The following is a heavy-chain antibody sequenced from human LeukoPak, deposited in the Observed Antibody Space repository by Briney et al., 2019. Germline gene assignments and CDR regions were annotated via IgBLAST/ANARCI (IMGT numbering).Heavy chain of an antibody. CDR3: ARDVTGDQSWFFDL. Sequence: GALVKVSCKASGYTFIGYYMHWVRQAPGQGLEWMGWINPNSGGTNYAQKFQGGVTMTRDTSISTAYMELSRLRSDDTAVYYCARDVTGDQSWFFDLWGRGTLVTVSS. CDR1: GYTFIGYY. V-gene: IGHV1-2*02. J-gene: IGHJ2*01. CDR2: INPNSGGT. D-gene: IGHD7-27*01.